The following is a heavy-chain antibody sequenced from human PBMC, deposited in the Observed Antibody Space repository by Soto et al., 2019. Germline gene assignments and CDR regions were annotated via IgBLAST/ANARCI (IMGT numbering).Heavy chain of an antibody. D-gene: IGHD2-21*01. CDR3: AHSGGSFGDRSYWDY. CDR1: GFSLTTSGAG. V-gene: IGHV2-5*02. CDR2: IFWDDDR. Sequence: QITLKESGPPLVKPTQTLTLTCTFSGFSLTTSGAGVNWIRQPPGKALEWLAIIFWDDDRRYIPSLKSRLTITKAPSKNHVVLTMTNMDPVDTATYDCAHSGGSFGDRSYWDYWGQVTLVTVSS. J-gene: IGHJ4*02.